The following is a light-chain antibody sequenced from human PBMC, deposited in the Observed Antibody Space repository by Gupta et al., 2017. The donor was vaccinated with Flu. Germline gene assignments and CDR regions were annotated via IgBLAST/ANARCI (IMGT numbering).Light chain of an antibody. Sequence: NCKSSQGVLYSSNNKNYLAWYQQKPGQPPKLLIYWASTRESGVPDRFFGSGSGTNFTLTVSSLQAEDVAVYYCQQYCTSPWTFGQGTKVEIK. V-gene: IGKV4-1*01. CDR2: WAS. J-gene: IGKJ1*01. CDR1: QGVLYSSNNKNY. CDR3: QQYCTSPWT.